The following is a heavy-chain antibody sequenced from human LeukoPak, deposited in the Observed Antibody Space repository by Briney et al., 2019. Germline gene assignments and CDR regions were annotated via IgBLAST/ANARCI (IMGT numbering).Heavy chain of an antibody. CDR3: ARENSGWPSLDY. Sequence: GGSLRLSCAASGFTFSAYGMHWVRQAPGKGLEWLAVTSYDGGNKYYADSVKGRFTISRDNSKNTLYLQMNSLRAEDTAVYYCARENSGWPSLDYWGQGTLVTVSS. V-gene: IGHV3-30*03. CDR1: GFTFSAYG. J-gene: IGHJ4*02. CDR2: TSYDGGNK. D-gene: IGHD6-19*01.